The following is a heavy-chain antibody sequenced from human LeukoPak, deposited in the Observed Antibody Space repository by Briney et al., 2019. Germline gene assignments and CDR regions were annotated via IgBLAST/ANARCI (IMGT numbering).Heavy chain of an antibody. V-gene: IGHV4-39*01. D-gene: IGHD3-9*01. CDR2: IYYSGST. J-gene: IGHJ4*02. CDR3: ARHLEYGYDILTGPIDY. Sequence: PSETLSLTCTVSGGSISSSSYYWGWLRQPPGKGLEWIGSIYYSGSTYYNPSLKSRVTISVDTSKNQFSLKLSSVTAADTAVYYCARHLEYGYDILTGPIDYWGQGTLVTVSS. CDR1: GGSISSSSYY.